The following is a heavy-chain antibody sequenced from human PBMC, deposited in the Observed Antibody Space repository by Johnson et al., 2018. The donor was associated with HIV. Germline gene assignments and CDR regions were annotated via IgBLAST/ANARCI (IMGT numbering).Heavy chain of an antibody. CDR3: AREVHIVVVSSFRWAFDI. J-gene: IGHJ3*02. CDR1: GFTFSTYP. Sequence: QVQLVESGGGVVQPGRSLRLSCAASGFTFSTYPMHWVRQAPGKGLEWVAIISYDGGSTYYADSVKGRFPFPRDNSKNTLYLQMNSLRAEDTAVYYCAREVHIVVVSSFRWAFDIWGQGTLVTVSS. V-gene: IGHV3-30-3*01. D-gene: IGHD2-21*01. CDR2: ISYDGGST.